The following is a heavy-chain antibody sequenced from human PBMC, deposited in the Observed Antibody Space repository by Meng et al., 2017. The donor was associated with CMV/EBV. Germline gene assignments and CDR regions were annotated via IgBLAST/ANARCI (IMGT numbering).Heavy chain of an antibody. D-gene: IGHD1-1*01. CDR2: ISYDGSNK. CDR1: GFTFSSYA. V-gene: IGHV3-30-3*01. Sequence: SCAASGFTFSSYAMHWVRQAPGKGLEWVAVISYDGSNKYYADSVKGRFTISRDNSKNTLYLQMNSLRAEDTAVYYCARDGTSDAFDIWGQGTMVTVSS. J-gene: IGHJ3*02. CDR3: ARDGTSDAFDI.